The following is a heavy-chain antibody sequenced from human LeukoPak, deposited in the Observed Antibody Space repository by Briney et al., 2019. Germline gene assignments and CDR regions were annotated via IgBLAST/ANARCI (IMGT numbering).Heavy chain of an antibody. CDR2: LTDSGDST. CDR3: VKDARRTSGWYYFDS. V-gene: IGHV3-23*01. CDR1: GFTFSYYG. J-gene: IGHJ4*02. D-gene: IGHD6-19*01. Sequence: PGGSLRLSCTASGFTFSYYGMGWVRQAPGKGLEWVSCLTDSGDSTYFADSMKGRFTISRDNSKNTLYLQMDSLRADDTAAYYCVKDARRTSGWYYFDSWGQGALVTVSS.